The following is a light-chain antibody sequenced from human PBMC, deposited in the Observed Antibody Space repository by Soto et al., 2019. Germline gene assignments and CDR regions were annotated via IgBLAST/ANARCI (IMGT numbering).Light chain of an antibody. CDR1: QRISSY. J-gene: IGKJ3*01. V-gene: IGKV1-8*01. CDR3: QHYYSYPFT. Sequence: AIRMTQSPSSFSASTGDRVTITCRASQRISSYLAWYQQKPGKAPKLLIYAASTLQSGVPSRFSGSGSWTDFTLTFSCLQSEDFATYYYQHYYSYPFTFGPGTKVDIK. CDR2: AAS.